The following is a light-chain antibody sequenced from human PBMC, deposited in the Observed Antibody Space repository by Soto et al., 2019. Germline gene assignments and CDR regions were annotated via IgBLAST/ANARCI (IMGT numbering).Light chain of an antibody. J-gene: IGKJ1*01. CDR3: QQRSNWWT. CDR2: DAS. V-gene: IGKV3-11*01. CDR1: QSVSSY. Sequence: EIVLTQSPATLSLSPGERATLSCRASQSVSSYLGWYQQKPGQAPRLLIYDASNRATGIPARFSVSGSGTDFTLTISSLEPEDFAVYYCQQRSNWWTFGQGTKVEVK.